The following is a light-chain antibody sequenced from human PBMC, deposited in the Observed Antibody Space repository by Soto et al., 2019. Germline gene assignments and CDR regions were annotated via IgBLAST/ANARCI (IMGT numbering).Light chain of an antibody. CDR2: DVS. CDR1: SSAVGDYDY. J-gene: IGLJ1*01. Sequence: QSALTKPASVSGSPGQSITISCTGTSSAVGDYDYVSWYQQHPGKAPKLMIYDVSNRPSGVSNRFSGSKSGNTASLTISGLQAEDEADYYCSSYTSSSLYVFGTGTKLTVL. V-gene: IGLV2-14*01. CDR3: SSYTSSSLYV.